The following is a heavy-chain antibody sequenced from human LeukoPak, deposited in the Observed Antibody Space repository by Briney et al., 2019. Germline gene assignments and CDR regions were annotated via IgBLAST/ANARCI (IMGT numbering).Heavy chain of an antibody. CDR3: ARGYSGSYRIDY. CDR2: INSDGSST. D-gene: IGHD1-26*01. CDR1: GFTFSSYW. Sequence: GGSLRLSCAASGFTFSSYWMHWVRQVPGKGLVWVSRINSDGSSTSYADSVKGRFTIFRDNAKNTLYLQMNSLRVEDTAVYYCARGYSGSYRIDYWGQGTLVTVSS. V-gene: IGHV3-74*01. J-gene: IGHJ4*02.